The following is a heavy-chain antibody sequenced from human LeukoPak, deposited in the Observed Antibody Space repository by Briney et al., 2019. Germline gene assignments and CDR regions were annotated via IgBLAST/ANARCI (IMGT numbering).Heavy chain of an antibody. CDR3: ARDLALMGGDAFDI. J-gene: IGHJ3*02. Sequence: QTGGSLRLSCAASGFTFSSYAMHWVRQAPGKGLEYVSAISSNGGSTYYANSVKGRFTISRDNSKNTLYLQMGSLRAEDMAVYYCARDLALMGGDAFDIWGQGTMVTVSS. V-gene: IGHV3-64*01. CDR1: GFTFSSYA. CDR2: ISSNGGST. D-gene: IGHD1-26*01.